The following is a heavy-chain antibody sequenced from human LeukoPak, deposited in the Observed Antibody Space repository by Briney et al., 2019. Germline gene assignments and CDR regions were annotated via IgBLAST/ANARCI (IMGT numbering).Heavy chain of an antibody. CDR3: ARAGPYCSSTSCYAEIDY. CDR1: GSTFSSYA. J-gene: IGHJ4*02. D-gene: IGHD2-2*01. V-gene: IGHV1-69*06. CDR2: IIPIFGTA. Sequence: AASVKVSCKASGSTFSSYAISWVRQAPGQGLEWMGGIIPIFGTANYAQKIQGRVTITADKSTSTAYMELSSLRSEDTAVYYCARAGPYCSSTSCYAEIDYWGQGTLVTVSS.